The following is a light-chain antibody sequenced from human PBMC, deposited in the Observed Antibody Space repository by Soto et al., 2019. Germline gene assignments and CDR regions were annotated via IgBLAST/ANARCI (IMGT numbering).Light chain of an antibody. CDR1: QTVSSNY. CDR3: QQYGSSPWT. J-gene: IGKJ1*01. CDR2: GAS. Sequence: EIVLTQSPGTLSLSPGERATLSCRAGQTVSSNYLAWYQQKPGQAPRLLIHGASNRATGIQDRFSGSGSGTDFTLTISRLEPEDSAVYYCQQYGSSPWTLGQGTKVEIK. V-gene: IGKV3-20*01.